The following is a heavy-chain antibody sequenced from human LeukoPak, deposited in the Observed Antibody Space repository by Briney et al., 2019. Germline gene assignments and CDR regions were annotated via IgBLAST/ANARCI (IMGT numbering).Heavy chain of an antibody. V-gene: IGHV3-23*01. CDR1: GFTFSSYA. Sequence: PGGSLRLSCAASGFTFSSYAMNWVRQAPGKGLEWVSAISGSGGSTYYADSVKGRFTISRGNSKNTLYLQMNSLRAEDTAVYYCAKSMSIWFGELFDYWGQGTLVTVSS. J-gene: IGHJ4*02. CDR2: ISGSGGST. D-gene: IGHD3-10*01. CDR3: AKSMSIWFGELFDY.